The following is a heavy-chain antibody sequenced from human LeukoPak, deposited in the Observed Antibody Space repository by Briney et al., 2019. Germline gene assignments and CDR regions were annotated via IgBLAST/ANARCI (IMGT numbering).Heavy chain of an antibody. CDR2: IIPIFGTA. CDR3: AGHYDSSGYYNY. J-gene: IGHJ4*02. V-gene: IGHV1-69*05. D-gene: IGHD3-22*01. Sequence: SVKVSFKASGGTFSSYAISWVRQAPGQGLEWMGRIIPIFGTANYAQKFQGRVTVTTDESTSTAYRELSSLRSEDTAVYYCAGHYDSSGYYNYWGQGTLVTVSS. CDR1: GGTFSSYA.